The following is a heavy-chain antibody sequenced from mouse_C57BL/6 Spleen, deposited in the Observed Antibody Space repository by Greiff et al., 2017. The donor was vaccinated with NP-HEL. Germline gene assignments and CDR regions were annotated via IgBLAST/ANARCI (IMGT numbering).Heavy chain of an antibody. CDR3: AREGLRQLRLTGAMDY. CDR1: GFTFSSYA. D-gene: IGHD3-2*02. V-gene: IGHV5-4*01. CDR2: ISDGGSYT. Sequence: EVQLVESGGGLVKPGGSLKLSCAASGFTFSSYAMSWVRQTPEKRLEWVATISDGGSYTYYPDNVKGRFTISRDNAKNNLYLQMSHLKSEDTAMYYCAREGLRQLRLTGAMDYWGQGTSVTVAS. J-gene: IGHJ4*01.